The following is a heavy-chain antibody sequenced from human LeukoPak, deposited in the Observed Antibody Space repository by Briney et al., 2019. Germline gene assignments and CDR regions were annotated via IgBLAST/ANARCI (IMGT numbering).Heavy chain of an antibody. CDR2: IRSKAYGGTT. V-gene: IGHV3-49*04. J-gene: IGHJ4*02. CDR3: TRQMGWLHFDY. Sequence: PGRSLRLSCTASGFTFGDYAMRWVRQAPGKGLEWVGFIRSKAYGGTTEYAASVKGRFTISRDDSKSIAYLQMNSLKTEDTAVYYCTRQMGWLHFDYWGQGTLVTVSS. D-gene: IGHD5-24*01. CDR1: GFTFGDYA.